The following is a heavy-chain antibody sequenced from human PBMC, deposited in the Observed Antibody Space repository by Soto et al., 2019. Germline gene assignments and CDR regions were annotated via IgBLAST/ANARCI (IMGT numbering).Heavy chain of an antibody. D-gene: IGHD3-10*01. CDR3: STYYYGSGSYYSDY. V-gene: IGHV5-10-1*01. CDR2: IDPSDSYT. CDR1: GYSFTSYW. J-gene: IGHJ4*02. Sequence: GESLKISCKGSGYSFTSYWISWVRQMPGKGLEWMGRIDPSDSYTNYSPSFQGHVTISADKSISTAYLQWSSLEASDTAMYYCSTYYYGSGSYYSDYWGQGTLVTVSS.